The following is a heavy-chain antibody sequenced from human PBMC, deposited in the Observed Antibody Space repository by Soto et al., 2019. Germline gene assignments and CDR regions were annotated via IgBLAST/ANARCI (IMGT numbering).Heavy chain of an antibody. Sequence: SETLSLTCAVSGGSISSSNWWSWVRQPPGKGLEWIGEIYHSGSTNYNPSLKSRVTISVDKPKNQFSLKLSSVTAADTAVYYCARDSSSLAGYGMDVWGQGTTVTVSS. CDR1: GGSISSSNW. J-gene: IGHJ6*02. CDR3: ARDSSSLAGYGMDV. D-gene: IGHD6-13*01. CDR2: IYHSGST. V-gene: IGHV4-4*02.